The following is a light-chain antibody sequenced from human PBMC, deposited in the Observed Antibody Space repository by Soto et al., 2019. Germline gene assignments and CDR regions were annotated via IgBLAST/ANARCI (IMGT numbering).Light chain of an antibody. CDR3: QQYSGSPQP. CDR1: QSVSKY. V-gene: IGKV3-20*01. Sequence: ESVLTQSPGTLALSPGEGATLSCRASQSVSKYLAWYQQKPGQAPRLLIYGASSRATGIPDSFSGSGSGTDFTLTISRLEPEDFAVYYCQQYSGSPQPFGQGSMV. CDR2: GAS. J-gene: IGKJ1*01.